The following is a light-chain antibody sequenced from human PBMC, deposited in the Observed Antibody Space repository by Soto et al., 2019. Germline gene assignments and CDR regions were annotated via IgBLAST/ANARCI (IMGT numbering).Light chain of an antibody. CDR1: QSVSSY. V-gene: IGKV3-11*01. CDR3: QQRSTWPVT. CDR2: DAS. Sequence: EIVLTQSPGTLSLSPGERATLSCRASQSVSSYLAWYQQKPGQAPRLLIYDASTRATGISARFSGSGSGTDFTLTISRLEPEEFAVYYCQQRSTWPVTFGQGTKVEVK. J-gene: IGKJ1*01.